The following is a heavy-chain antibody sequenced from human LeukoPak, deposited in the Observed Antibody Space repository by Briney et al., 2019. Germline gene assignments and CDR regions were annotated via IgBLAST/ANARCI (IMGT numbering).Heavy chain of an antibody. J-gene: IGHJ4*02. D-gene: IGHD1-26*01. CDR1: GYTFTSYC. V-gene: IGHV1-46*01. CDR2: INPSGGST. CDR3: ARVATTGSIDY. Sequence: GASVKVSCKASGYTFTSYCMHWVRQAPGQGLEWMGIINPSGGSTSYAQKFQGRVTMTRDMSTSTVYMELSSLRSEDTVVYYCARVATTGSIDYWGQGTLVTVSS.